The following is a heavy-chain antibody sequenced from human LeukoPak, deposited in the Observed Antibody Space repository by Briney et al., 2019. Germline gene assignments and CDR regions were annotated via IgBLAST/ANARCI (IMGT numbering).Heavy chain of an antibody. CDR1: GFTFSSYE. CDR2: ISSSGSTI. Sequence: PGGSLRLSCAASGFTFSSYEMNWVRQAPGKGLEWVSYISSSGSTIYYADSVKGRFTISRDNAKNSLYLQMNSLRAEETAVYYCAREGYYDQDDYWGQGTLVTVSS. D-gene: IGHD3-22*01. V-gene: IGHV3-48*03. CDR3: AREGYYDQDDY. J-gene: IGHJ4*02.